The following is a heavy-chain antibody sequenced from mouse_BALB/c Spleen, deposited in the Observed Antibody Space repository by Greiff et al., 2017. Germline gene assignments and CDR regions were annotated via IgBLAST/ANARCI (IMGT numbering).Heavy chain of an antibody. V-gene: IGHV5-4*02. J-gene: IGHJ3*01. Sequence: DVMLVESGGGLVKPGGSLKLSCAASGFTFSDYYMYWVRQTPEKRLEWVATISDGGSYTYYPDSVKGRFTISRDNAKNNLYLQMSSLKSEDTAMYYCARDLYYGNLAWFAYWGQGTLVTVSA. D-gene: IGHD2-1*01. CDR2: ISDGGSYT. CDR3: ARDLYYGNLAWFAY. CDR1: GFTFSDYY.